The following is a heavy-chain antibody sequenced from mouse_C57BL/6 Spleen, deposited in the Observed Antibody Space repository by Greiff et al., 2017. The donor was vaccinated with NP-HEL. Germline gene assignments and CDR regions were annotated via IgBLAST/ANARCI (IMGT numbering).Heavy chain of an antibody. V-gene: IGHV1-54*01. Sequence: QVQLQQSGAELVRPGTSVKVSCKASGYAFTNYLIEWVKQRPGQGLEWIGVINPGSGGTNYNEKFKGKATLTADKSSSTAYMQLSRLTSEDSAVYFCAVDGPYAMDYWGQGTSVTVSS. J-gene: IGHJ4*01. CDR2: INPGSGGT. CDR3: AVDGPYAMDY. CDR1: GYAFTNYL. D-gene: IGHD2-3*01.